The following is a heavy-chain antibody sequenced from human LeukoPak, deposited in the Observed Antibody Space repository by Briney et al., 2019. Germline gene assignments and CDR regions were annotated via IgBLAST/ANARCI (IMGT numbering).Heavy chain of an antibody. D-gene: IGHD3-22*01. J-gene: IGHJ3*02. CDR3: ARSYYDSSGYYYEEAAFDI. CDR2: THPNIGNP. V-gene: IGHV1-8*01. Sequence: PRASVKASCKPSGYTFTSYDINWVRQATGHGLEWMGWTHPNIGNPGYTQKFQGRVTMTRNTCISTAYMELSSLRSEDTAVYYCARSYYDSSGYYYEEAAFDIWGQGTMVTVSS. CDR1: GYTFTSYD.